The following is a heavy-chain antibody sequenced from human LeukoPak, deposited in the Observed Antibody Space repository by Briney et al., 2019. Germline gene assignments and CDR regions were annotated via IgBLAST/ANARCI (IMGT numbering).Heavy chain of an antibody. CDR3: ARRNTAMVAGLDY. Sequence: ASVKVSCKASGYTFTTYDINWVRQATGQGLAWMGWMNPNSGNTGYAQKFQGRVTMNRDTSISTAFMELSGLRSEDTDVYFCARRNTAMVAGLDYWGQGSLVTVSS. CDR1: GYTFTTYD. CDR2: MNPNSGNT. J-gene: IGHJ4*02. V-gene: IGHV1-8*01. D-gene: IGHD5-18*01.